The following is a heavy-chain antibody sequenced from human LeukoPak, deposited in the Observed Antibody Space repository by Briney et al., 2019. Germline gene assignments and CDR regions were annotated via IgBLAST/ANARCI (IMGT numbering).Heavy chain of an antibody. CDR2: ISSSSSYI. V-gene: IGHV3-21*01. CDR3: ARRATVVTHDFDY. D-gene: IGHD4-23*01. CDR1: GFTFSSYS. Sequence: GGSLRLSCAASGFTFSSYSMNWVRQAPGKGLEWVSSISSSSSYIYYADSMKGRFTISRDNAKNSLYPQMNSLRAEDTAVYYCARRATVVTHDFDYWGQGTLVTVSS. J-gene: IGHJ4*02.